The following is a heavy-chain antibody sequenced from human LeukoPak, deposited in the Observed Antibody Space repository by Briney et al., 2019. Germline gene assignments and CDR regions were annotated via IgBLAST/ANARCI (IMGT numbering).Heavy chain of an antibody. D-gene: IGHD3-10*01. Sequence: GGSLRLSCAASGFTFSSYAMSWVRQAPGKGLEWVSAISGSGGSTYYADSVKGRFTISRDNSKNTLYLQMNSLRAEDTAVYYCAKAPNYYGSGSYYDYWGQGTLVTVSS. CDR1: GFTFSSYA. CDR2: ISGSGGST. J-gene: IGHJ4*02. V-gene: IGHV3-23*01. CDR3: AKAPNYYGSGSYYDY.